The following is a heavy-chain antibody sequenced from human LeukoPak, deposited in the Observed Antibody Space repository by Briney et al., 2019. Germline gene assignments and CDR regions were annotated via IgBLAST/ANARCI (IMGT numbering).Heavy chain of an antibody. J-gene: IGHJ4*02. CDR2: INPNSGGT. CDR1: GYTFTGYY. Sequence: ASVKVSCKASGYTFTGYYMHWVRQAPGQGLEWMGWINPNSGGTNYAQKFQGRVTMTRDTSISIAYMELSRLRSDDTAVYYCARPTGTVTTSDYWGQGTLVTVSS. D-gene: IGHD4-17*01. CDR3: ARPTGTVTTSDY. V-gene: IGHV1-2*02.